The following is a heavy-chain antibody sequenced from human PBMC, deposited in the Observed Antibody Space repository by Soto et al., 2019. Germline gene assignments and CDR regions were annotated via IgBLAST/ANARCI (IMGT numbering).Heavy chain of an antibody. D-gene: IGHD1-26*01. CDR2: ISGGGGST. J-gene: IGHJ6*02. Sequence: EVPLLESGGGLVQPGGSLRLSCAASGFTFSTYAMNWVRQAPGKGLEWVSAISGGGGSTYYADSVKGRVTISRDNSKNTLYLQMNSLRAEDTAVYYCAKVSLGALTFTDYYYYGLDVWGQGTTVTVSS. V-gene: IGHV3-23*01. CDR3: AKVSLGALTFTDYYYYGLDV. CDR1: GFTFSTYA.